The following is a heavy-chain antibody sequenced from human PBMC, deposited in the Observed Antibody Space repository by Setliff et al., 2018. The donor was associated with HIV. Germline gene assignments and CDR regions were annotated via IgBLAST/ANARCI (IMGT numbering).Heavy chain of an antibody. J-gene: IGHJ5*02. CDR2: IYYSGST. CDR1: GGSISNSRYY. CDR3: ARGGTSSNWFDP. V-gene: IGHV4-39*07. Sequence: ASETLSLTCTVSGGSISNSRYYWSWIRQPPGKGLEWIGSIYYSGSTYYNPSLKSRVTISLDTSKNQFSLKLTSLTAADTAVYYCARGGTSSNWFDPWGQGTLVTVSS. D-gene: IGHD2-2*01.